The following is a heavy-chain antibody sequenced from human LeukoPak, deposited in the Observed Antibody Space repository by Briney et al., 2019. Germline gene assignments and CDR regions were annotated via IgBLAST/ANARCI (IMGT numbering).Heavy chain of an antibody. CDR3: ASAEPRGIVWYPY. V-gene: IGHV4-4*02. Sequence: SETLSLTCAVSGASISSINWWWSWVRQPPGKGLEWIGEIYHSGSTNYNPSLKSRVTMSVDKSKNQFSLKLSSVTAADTAVYYCASAEPRGIVWYPYWGQGTLVTVSS. J-gene: IGHJ4*02. D-gene: IGHD6-13*01. CDR1: GASISSINW. CDR2: IYHSGST.